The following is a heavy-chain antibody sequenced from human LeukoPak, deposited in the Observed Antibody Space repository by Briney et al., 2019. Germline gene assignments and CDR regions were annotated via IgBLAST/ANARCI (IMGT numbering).Heavy chain of an antibody. CDR1: GFTFSRSW. CDR3: ARDTRYSTYS. Sequence: GGSLRLSCAASGFTFSRSWRSWVRQAPGKGLEWVANIKEDGSARYYVDSVRGRFTISRDNAKNSLYLQMNSLREEDTAVYYCARDTRYSTYSWGQGTLVTVSS. V-gene: IGHV3-7*01. D-gene: IGHD2-15*01. J-gene: IGHJ4*02. CDR2: IKEDGSAR.